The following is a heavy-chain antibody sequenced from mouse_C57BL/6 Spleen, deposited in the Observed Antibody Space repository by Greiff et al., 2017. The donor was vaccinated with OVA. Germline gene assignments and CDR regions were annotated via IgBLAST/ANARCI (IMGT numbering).Heavy chain of an antibody. D-gene: IGHD3-2*02. CDR2: IWRGGST. J-gene: IGHJ2*01. CDR3: ARDSSGYADY. V-gene: IGHV2-5*01. Sequence: VQLREGGRGLVQRAQSLSINRTVSLLPVPLYVVHWVRQSPGKGLEWLGVIWRGGSTDYNAAFMSRLSITKDNSKSQVFFKMNRLQADDTAIYYCARDSSGYADYWGQGTTLTVSS. CDR1: LLPVPLYV.